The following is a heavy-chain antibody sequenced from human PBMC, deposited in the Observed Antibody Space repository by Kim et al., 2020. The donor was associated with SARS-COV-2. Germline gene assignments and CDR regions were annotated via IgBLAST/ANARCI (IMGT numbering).Heavy chain of an antibody. CDR3: ARAVRNYGSGSYYLKY. V-gene: IGHV4-34*01. CDR1: GGSFSGYY. J-gene: IGHJ4*01. CDR2: INHSGST. Sequence: SETLSLTCAVYGGSFSGYYWSWIRQPPGKGLEWIGEINHSGSTNYNPSLKSRVTISVDTSKNQFSLKLSSVTAADTAVYYCARAVRNYGSGSYYLKYWG. D-gene: IGHD3-10*01.